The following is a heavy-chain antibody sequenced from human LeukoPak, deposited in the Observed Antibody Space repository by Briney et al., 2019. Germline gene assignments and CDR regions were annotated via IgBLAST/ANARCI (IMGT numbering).Heavy chain of an antibody. CDR3: ARVAAADTQSADY. CDR1: GGSISSSSYY. Sequence: SETLSLTCTVSGGSISSSSYYWGWIRQPPGKGLEWIGSIYYSGSTYYNPSLKSRVTISVDTSKNQFSLKLSSVTAADTAVYYCARVAAADTQSADYWGQGTLVTVSS. D-gene: IGHD6-13*01. J-gene: IGHJ4*02. V-gene: IGHV4-39*01. CDR2: IYYSGST.